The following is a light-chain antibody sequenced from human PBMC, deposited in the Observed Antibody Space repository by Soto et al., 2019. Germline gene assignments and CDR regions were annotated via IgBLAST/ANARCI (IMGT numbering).Light chain of an antibody. CDR3: QQYDASPPVT. V-gene: IGKV3-20*01. Sequence: IVLTQSPGTLSLSPGERATLSCRASQSVNSNYLAWYQQKPGQTPRLLIYGASNRATGIPDRFTGSGSGTDFTLIINRLEPEDFAVYYCQQYDASPPVTFGPGTRVETK. CDR2: GAS. J-gene: IGKJ3*01. CDR1: QSVNSNY.